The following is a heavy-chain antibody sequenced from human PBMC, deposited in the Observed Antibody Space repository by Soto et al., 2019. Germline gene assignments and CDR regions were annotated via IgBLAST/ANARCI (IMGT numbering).Heavy chain of an antibody. D-gene: IGHD3-16*01. J-gene: IGHJ4*02. CDR3: ARGSLGMITSHPFDY. CDR1: GGTFSSYA. Sequence: SVKVSCKASGGTFSSYALSWLRQAPGQGLEWMGGIIPIFGTANYAQKFQGRVTITADESTSTAYMELSSLRSEDTAVYYCARGSLGMITSHPFDYWGQGTLITVS. CDR2: IIPIFGTA. V-gene: IGHV1-69*13.